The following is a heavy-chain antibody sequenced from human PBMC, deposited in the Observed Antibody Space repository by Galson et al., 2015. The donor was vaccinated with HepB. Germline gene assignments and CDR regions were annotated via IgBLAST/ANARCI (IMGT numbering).Heavy chain of an antibody. CDR1: GYTLTELS. D-gene: IGHD3-22*01. CDR3: ATDSSGYYRGAIEFDP. CDR2: FDPEDGET. Sequence: SVKVSCKVSGYTLTELSMHWVRQAPGKGLEWMGGFDPEDGETIYAQKFQGRVTMTEDTSTDTAYMELSSLRSEDTAVYYCATDSSGYYRGAIEFDPWGQGTLVTVSS. J-gene: IGHJ5*02. V-gene: IGHV1-24*01.